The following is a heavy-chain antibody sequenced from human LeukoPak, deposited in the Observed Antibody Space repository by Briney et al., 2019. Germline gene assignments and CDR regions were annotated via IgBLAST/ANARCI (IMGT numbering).Heavy chain of an antibody. CDR2: IGTAGDT. V-gene: IGHV3-13*01. J-gene: IGHJ6*02. Sequence: GGSLRLSCAASGFTFSSYDMHWVRQAPGKGLEWVSAIGTAGDTYYPGSVKGRFTISRENAKNSLCLQMNSLRAGDTAVYYCARASRIAVAGTGGAYYYYYYGMDVWGQGTTVTVSS. CDR3: ARASRIAVAGTGGAYYYYYYGMDV. D-gene: IGHD6-19*01. CDR1: GFTFSSYD.